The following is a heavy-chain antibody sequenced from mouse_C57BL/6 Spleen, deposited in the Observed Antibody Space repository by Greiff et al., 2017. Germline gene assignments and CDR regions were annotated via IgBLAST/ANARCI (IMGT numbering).Heavy chain of an antibody. V-gene: IGHV5-9*01. J-gene: IGHJ1*03. D-gene: IGHD1-1*01. CDR3: ARKTTDWYFDV. CDR1: GFTFSSYT. CDR2: ISGCGGNT. Sequence: EVKLEESGGGLVKPGGSLKLSCAASGFTFSSYTMSWVRQTPEKRLEWVATISGCGGNTNYTDSVKGRFTISRDNAKNTLYLQMSSLTSEDTALYYCARKTTDWYFDVWGTGTTVTVSS.